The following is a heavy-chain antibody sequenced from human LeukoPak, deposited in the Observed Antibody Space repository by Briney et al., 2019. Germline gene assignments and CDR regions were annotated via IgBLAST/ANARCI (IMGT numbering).Heavy chain of an antibody. CDR3: ARQPRLGRITHSWYFDL. D-gene: IGHD3-10*01. V-gene: IGHV4-39*01. Sequence: PSETLSLTCTVSGGSISSSSSYWGWIRQPPGKGLEWIGSIYYSGSTYYNPSLKSRVTISVDTSKNQFSLKLSSVTAADTAVYYCARQPRLGRITHSWYFDLWGRGTLVTVSS. CDR1: GGSISSSSSY. J-gene: IGHJ2*01. CDR2: IYYSGST.